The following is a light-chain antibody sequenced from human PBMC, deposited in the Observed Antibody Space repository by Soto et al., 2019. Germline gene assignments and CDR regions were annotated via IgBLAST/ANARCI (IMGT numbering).Light chain of an antibody. Sequence: QSALTQPASVSGSPGQSITISCTGTSNDIGGHNHVSWYQQHPGNSPKLIIYEVTERPSGVSNRFSASKSGTTASLTISGLQAEDEADYYCCSYAGIITWVCGRGTKVTVL. V-gene: IGLV2-23*02. CDR1: SNDIGGHNH. CDR3: CSYAGIITWV. J-gene: IGLJ3*02. CDR2: EVT.